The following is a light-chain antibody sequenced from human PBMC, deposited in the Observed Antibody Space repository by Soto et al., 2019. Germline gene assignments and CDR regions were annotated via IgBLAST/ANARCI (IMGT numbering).Light chain of an antibody. J-gene: IGKJ1*01. CDR3: QQYGNSPQP. V-gene: IGKV3-20*01. Sequence: IVVTQSPGTLSLSPGERATLPCRAGQTVSSGFLAWYQQTPGQAPRLLIYAASSRATGIPDRFSGSGSGTDFTLTISRLEPEDFAVYYCQQYGNSPQPFGQGTKLDIK. CDR2: AAS. CDR1: QTVSSGF.